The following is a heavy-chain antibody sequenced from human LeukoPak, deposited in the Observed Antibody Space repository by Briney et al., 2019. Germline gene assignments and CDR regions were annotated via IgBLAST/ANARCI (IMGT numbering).Heavy chain of an antibody. D-gene: IGHD1-26*01. CDR2: ISGSGGST. Sequence: GGSLRLSCAASGFTFSSYAMSWVRQAPGKGLEWVSAISGSGGSTYYADSVKGRFTISRDNSKNTLYLQMNSLRAEDTAVYYCARDPYSGSYGADYYYYMDVWGKGTTVTIS. J-gene: IGHJ6*03. V-gene: IGHV3-23*01. CDR3: ARDPYSGSYGADYYYYMDV. CDR1: GFTFSSYA.